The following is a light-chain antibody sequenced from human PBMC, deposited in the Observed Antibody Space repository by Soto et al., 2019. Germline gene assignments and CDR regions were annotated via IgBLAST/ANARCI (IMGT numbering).Light chain of an antibody. J-gene: IGLJ1*01. CDR1: SSDVGAYNY. CDR2: EVT. CDR3: SSYAGSSNYV. Sequence: QSVLAQAGSVSGSPGQSITISCTGTSSDVGAYNYVSWYQQHPGKAPKLMIYEVTNRPSGVSTRLSGSKSGNTASLTVSALQAEDEADYFCSSYAGSSNYVFGTGTKVTVL. V-gene: IGLV2-14*01.